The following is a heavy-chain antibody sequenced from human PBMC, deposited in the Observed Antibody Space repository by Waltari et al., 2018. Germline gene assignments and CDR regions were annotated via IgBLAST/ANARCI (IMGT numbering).Heavy chain of an antibody. Sequence: EVRLLESGGGLVEPGGAVRLSCRASGFTFKNYAIRGVRRAPGRGLEWLSVSSGSGSSSYFADSVKGRFTISRDNSENTLYLHMSSLRAEDTVLYYCAKASRGVVVVPSAIGSWGQGILVTVSS. V-gene: IGHV3-23*01. CDR3: AKASRGVVVVPSAIGS. CDR2: SSGSGSSS. CDR1: GFTFKNYA. D-gene: IGHD3-10*01. J-gene: IGHJ4*02.